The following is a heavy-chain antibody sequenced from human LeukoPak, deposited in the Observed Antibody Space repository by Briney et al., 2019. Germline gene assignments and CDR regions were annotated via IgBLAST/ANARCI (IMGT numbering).Heavy chain of an antibody. Sequence: TGESLKISCKGSGYSFTTYWIGWVRQMPGKGLEWMGIIYPGDSDTKYSPPFQGQLTISADKSINTAYLQWSSLKASDTAMYYCARSYYSDSSGYYFDYWGQGTLVTVSS. J-gene: IGHJ4*02. CDR1: GYSFTTYW. D-gene: IGHD3-22*01. CDR2: IYPGDSDT. V-gene: IGHV5-51*01. CDR3: ARSYYSDSSGYYFDY.